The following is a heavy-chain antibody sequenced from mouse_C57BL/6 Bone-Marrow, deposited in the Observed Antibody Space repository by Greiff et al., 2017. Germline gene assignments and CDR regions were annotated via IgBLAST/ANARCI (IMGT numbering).Heavy chain of an antibody. CDR3: SYYGSGLGYARDY. D-gene: IGHD1-1*01. V-gene: IGHV1-59*01. CDR1: GYTFTSYW. Sequence: QVQLQQPGAELVRPGTSVKLSCKASGYTFTSYWMHWVKQRPGQGLEWIGVIDPSDSYTNYNQKFKGKATLTVDTSSSTAYMQLSSLTSEDSAVYYCSYYGSGLGYARDYWGQGTSVTVSS. J-gene: IGHJ4*01. CDR2: IDPSDSYT.